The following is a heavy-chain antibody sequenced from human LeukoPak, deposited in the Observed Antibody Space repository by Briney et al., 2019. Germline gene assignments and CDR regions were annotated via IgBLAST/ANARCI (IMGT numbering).Heavy chain of an antibody. D-gene: IGHD3-10*01. J-gene: IGHJ4*02. CDR2: IYHSGST. CDR1: GYSISSGYY. Sequence: SETLSLTCTVSGYSISSGYYWGWIRQPPGKGLEWIGSIYHSGSTYYNPSLKSRVTISVDTSKNQFSLKLSSVTAADTAVYYCARYYYGSGGTLDYWGQGTLVTVSS. V-gene: IGHV4-38-2*02. CDR3: ARYYYGSGGTLDY.